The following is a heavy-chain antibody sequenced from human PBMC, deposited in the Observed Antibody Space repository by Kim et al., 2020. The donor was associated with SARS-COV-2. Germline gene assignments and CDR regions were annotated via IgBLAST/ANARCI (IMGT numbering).Heavy chain of an antibody. J-gene: IGHJ3*01. Sequence: YSNTVQGRVIITRDTSASTAYMELSRLRSEDTAVYYCARVVVTAGDAFDVWDQGTMVTVSS. V-gene: IGHV1-3*01. D-gene: IGHD2-21*02. CDR3: ARVVVTAGDAFDV.